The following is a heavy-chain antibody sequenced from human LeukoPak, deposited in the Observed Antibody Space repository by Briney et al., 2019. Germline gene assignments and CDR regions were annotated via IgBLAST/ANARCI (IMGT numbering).Heavy chain of an antibody. Sequence: GGSLRLSCAASGFTFSSYSMNWVRQAPGKGLEWVSSISSSSSYIYYADSVKGRFTISRDNAKNSLYLQMSSLRAEDTAVYYCARGVGSWYYFDYWGQGTLVTVSS. CDR3: ARGVGSWYYFDY. J-gene: IGHJ4*02. V-gene: IGHV3-21*01. CDR2: ISSSSSYI. D-gene: IGHD6-13*01. CDR1: GFTFSSYS.